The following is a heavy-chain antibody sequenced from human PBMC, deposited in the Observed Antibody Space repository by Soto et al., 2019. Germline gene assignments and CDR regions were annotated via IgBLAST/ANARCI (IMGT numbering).Heavy chain of an antibody. D-gene: IGHD5-12*01. CDR3: AKDISGDGYPYYYYVMDV. V-gene: IGHV3-30*18. CDR2: ISYDGSNK. Sequence: GGSLRLSCAASGFTFSSYGMHWVRQAPGKGLEWVAVISYDGSNKYYADSVKGRFTISRDNSKNTLYLQMNSLRAEDTAVYYCAKDISGDGYPYYYYVMDVWGKGTTVTVSS. J-gene: IGHJ6*04. CDR1: GFTFSSYG.